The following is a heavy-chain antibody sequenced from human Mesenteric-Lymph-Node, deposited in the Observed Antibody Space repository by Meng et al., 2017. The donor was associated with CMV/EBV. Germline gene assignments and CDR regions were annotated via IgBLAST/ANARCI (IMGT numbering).Heavy chain of an antibody. D-gene: IGHD3-3*01. J-gene: IGHJ6*02. Sequence: GGSLRLSCVASGFTFSTFAMSWVRQAPGKGLEWVSGMNGSGISTYYADSVKGRFTISRDNSKNTLYLQMNSLRAEDTAIYYCGGYYSHPTNYYFHYGMNVWGQGTTVTVSS. CDR3: GGYYSHPTNYYFHYGMNV. CDR1: GFTFSTFA. V-gene: IGHV3-23*01. CDR2: MNGSGIST.